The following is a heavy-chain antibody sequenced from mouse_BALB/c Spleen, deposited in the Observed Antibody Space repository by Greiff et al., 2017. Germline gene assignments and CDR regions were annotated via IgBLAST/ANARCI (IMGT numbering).Heavy chain of an antibody. J-gene: IGHJ2*01. CDR2: ISNGGGST. CDR3: ARRNWDGPFDY. CDR1: GFTFSSYT. V-gene: IGHV5-12-2*01. Sequence: EVHLVESGGGLVQPGGSLKLSCAASGFTFSSYTMSWVRQTPEKRLEWVAYISNGGGSTYYPDTVKGRFTISRDNAKNTLYLQMSSLKSEDTAMYYCARRNWDGPFDYWGQGTTLTVSS. D-gene: IGHD4-1*01.